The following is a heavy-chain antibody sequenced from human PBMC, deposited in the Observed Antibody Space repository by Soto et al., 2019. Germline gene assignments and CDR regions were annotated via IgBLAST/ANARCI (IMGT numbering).Heavy chain of an antibody. CDR2: ISGSGGST. CDR1: GFTFSSYA. D-gene: IGHD3-3*01. J-gene: IGHJ4*02. V-gene: IGHV3-23*01. Sequence: GGSLRHSCAASGFTFSSYAMSWVRQAPGKGLEWVSAISGSGGSTYYADSVKGRFTISRDNSKNTLYLQMNSLRAEDTAVYYCAKVTYDFWSGYSSYFDYWGQGTLVTVSS. CDR3: AKVTYDFWSGYSSYFDY.